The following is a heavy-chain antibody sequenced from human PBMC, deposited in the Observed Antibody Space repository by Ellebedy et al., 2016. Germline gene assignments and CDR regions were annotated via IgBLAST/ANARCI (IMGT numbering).Heavy chain of an antibody. J-gene: IGHJ4*02. Sequence: ASVKVSXXASGYTFTSYYMHWVRQAPGQGLEWMGIINPSGGSTSYAQKFQGRVTMTRDTSTSTVYMELRSLRSDDTAVYYCARIADTAMAPPDYWGQGTLVTVSS. CDR3: ARIADTAMAPPDY. D-gene: IGHD5-18*01. CDR2: INPSGGST. CDR1: GYTFTSYY. V-gene: IGHV1-46*01.